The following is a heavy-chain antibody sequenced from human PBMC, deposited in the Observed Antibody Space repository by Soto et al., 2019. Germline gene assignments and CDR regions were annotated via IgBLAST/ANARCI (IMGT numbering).Heavy chain of an antibody. CDR1: GFTFSSYA. V-gene: IGHV3-30-3*01. D-gene: IGHD2-2*01. CDR2: ISDDGSNK. CDR3: ARGHRLVPAGPHFDP. J-gene: IGHJ5*02. Sequence: GGSLRLSCAASGFTFSSYAMHWVRQAPGKGVEWVAVISDDGSNKYYADSVKGRFTNSRDNSKNTLYLQMNSLRAEDTAVYYCARGHRLVPAGPHFDPWGQGTLVTVSS.